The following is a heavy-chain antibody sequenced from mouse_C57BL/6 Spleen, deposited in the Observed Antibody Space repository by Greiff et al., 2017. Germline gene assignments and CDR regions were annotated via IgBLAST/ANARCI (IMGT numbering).Heavy chain of an antibody. Sequence: QVQLQQPGAELVKPGASVKLSCKASGYTFTSYWMQWVKQRPGQGLEWIGEIDPSDSYTNYNQTFKGKATLTVDTSSSTAYMQLSSLTSEDSAVYYCARYSNCGGEAYWGQGTLVTVSA. J-gene: IGHJ3*01. CDR2: IDPSDSYT. CDR1: GYTFTSYW. D-gene: IGHD2-5*01. CDR3: ARYSNCGGEAY. V-gene: IGHV1-50*01.